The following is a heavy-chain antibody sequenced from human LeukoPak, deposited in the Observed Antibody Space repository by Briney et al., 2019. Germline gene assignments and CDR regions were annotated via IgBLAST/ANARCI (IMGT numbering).Heavy chain of an antibody. J-gene: IGHJ3*02. CDR3: ARDFGYCSSTSCYHPPDAFDI. V-gene: IGHV1-18*01. CDR1: GYTFTSYG. D-gene: IGHD2-2*03. CDR2: ISAYNGNT. Sequence: ASVKVSCKASGYTFTSYGISWVRQAPGQGLEWMGWISAYNGNTNYAQKLQGRATMTTDTSTSTAYMELRSLRSDDTAVYYCARDFGYCSSTSCYHPPDAFDIWGQGTMVTVSS.